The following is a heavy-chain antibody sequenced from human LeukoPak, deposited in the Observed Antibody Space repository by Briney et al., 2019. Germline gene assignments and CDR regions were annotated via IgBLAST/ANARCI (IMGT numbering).Heavy chain of an antibody. J-gene: IGHJ4*02. Sequence: GSVKVSCKASEYTFTSYYMHWVRQAPGQGLEWMGIINPRGGSTSYAQKFQGRVTMTRDTSTSTVYMELSSLRSEDTAVYYCARSFGYYDSSGYGLGHYFDYWGQGTLVTVSS. D-gene: IGHD3-22*01. CDR3: ARSFGYYDSSGYGLGHYFDY. V-gene: IGHV1-46*01. CDR2: INPRGGST. CDR1: EYTFTSYY.